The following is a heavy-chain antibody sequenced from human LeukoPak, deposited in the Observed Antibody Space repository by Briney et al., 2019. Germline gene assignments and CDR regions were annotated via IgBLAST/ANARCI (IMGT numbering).Heavy chain of an antibody. CDR2: IYYSGST. CDR1: GVSISSYY. D-gene: IGHD6-13*01. CDR3: ARALQPGVYAFDI. Sequence: SETLSLTCTVSGVSISSYYWTWIWQPPGEGLEWIGYIYYSGSTNCNPSLKSRVTISVDTSKNQFSLKLSSVTAADTAVYYCARALQPGVYAFDIWGQGTMVTVSS. V-gene: IGHV4-59*01. J-gene: IGHJ3*02.